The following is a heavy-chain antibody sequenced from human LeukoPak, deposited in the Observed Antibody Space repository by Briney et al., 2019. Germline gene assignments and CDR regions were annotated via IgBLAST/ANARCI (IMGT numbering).Heavy chain of an antibody. CDR3: ARSSSSWPTTPV. V-gene: IGHV3-11*01. CDR2: ISSSGSTI. Sequence: GGSLRLSCAASGFTFSDYYMSWIRQAPGKGLEWVSYISSSGSTIYYADSVKDRFTISRDNAKNSLYLQMNSLRAEDTAVYYCARSSSSWPTTPVWGQGTTVTVSS. CDR1: GFTFSDYY. J-gene: IGHJ6*02. D-gene: IGHD6-13*01.